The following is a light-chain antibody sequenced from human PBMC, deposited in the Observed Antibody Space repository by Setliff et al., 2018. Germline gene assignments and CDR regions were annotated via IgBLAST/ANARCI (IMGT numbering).Light chain of an antibody. CDR1: SSDVGAYNY. CDR3: CSFAGTYYV. J-gene: IGLJ1*01. CDR2: DVT. Sequence: SVLAQPRSVSGSPGQSVTISCTGTSSDVGAYNYVSWYQHHPGKVPKLMVYDVTKRPSGVPDRFSGSKSGNTASLTISGLQAEDEADYYCCSFAGTYYVFGGGTKVTVL. V-gene: IGLV2-11*01.